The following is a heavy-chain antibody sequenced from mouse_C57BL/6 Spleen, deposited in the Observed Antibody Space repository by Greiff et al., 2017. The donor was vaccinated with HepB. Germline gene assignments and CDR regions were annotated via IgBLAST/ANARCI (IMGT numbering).Heavy chain of an antibody. CDR1: GYSITSGYY. CDR2: ISYDGSN. CDR3: ARERRKNYYAMDY. V-gene: IGHV3-6*01. J-gene: IGHJ4*01. Sequence: EVQLQQSGPGLVKPSQSLSLTCSVTGYSITSGYYWNWIRQFPGNKLEWMGYISYDGSNNYNPSLKNRIPITRDTSKNQFFLKLNSVTTEDTATYYCARERRKNYYAMDYWGQGTSVTVSS.